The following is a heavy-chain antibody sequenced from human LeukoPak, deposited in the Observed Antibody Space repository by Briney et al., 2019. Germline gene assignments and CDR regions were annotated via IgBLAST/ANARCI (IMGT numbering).Heavy chain of an antibody. J-gene: IGHJ4*02. Sequence: PGGSLRLSCGASGFTFSDSAMNWVRQAPGKGLEWVSSISGYSTSAYYADSEKGRFTISRDNSKSTLYLQMNSLRAEDTAIYYCANSKTTVANFDYWGQGTLVTVSS. CDR3: ANSKTTVANFDY. CDR2: ISGYSTSA. D-gene: IGHD4-23*01. CDR1: GFTFSDSA. V-gene: IGHV3-23*01.